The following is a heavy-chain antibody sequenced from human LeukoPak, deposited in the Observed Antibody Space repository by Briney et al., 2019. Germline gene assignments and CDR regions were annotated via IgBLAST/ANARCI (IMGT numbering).Heavy chain of an antibody. CDR3: AREQLKVSTSGSPDYYYYYGMDV. V-gene: IGHV3-11*01. D-gene: IGHD2-2*01. CDR1: GFTFSDYY. J-gene: IGHJ6*02. Sequence: GGSLRLSCAASGFTFSDYYMSWIRQAPGKGLEWVSYISSSGSTIYYADSVKGRFTISRDNAKNSLYLQMNSLRAEDTAVYYCAREQLKVSTSGSPDYYYYYGMDVWDQGTTVTVSS. CDR2: ISSSGSTI.